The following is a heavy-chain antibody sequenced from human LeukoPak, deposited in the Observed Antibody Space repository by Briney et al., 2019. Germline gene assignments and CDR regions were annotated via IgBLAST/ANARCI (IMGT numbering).Heavy chain of an antibody. Sequence: PSETLSLTCTVSGDSISSYYWSWIRQPAGKGLEWIGRIYSSGSTNYSTSLKSRVTMSVDTSKNQFSLKLSSVTAADTAVYYCARDNEAAARAYDYWGQGTLVTVSS. V-gene: IGHV4-4*07. J-gene: IGHJ4*02. D-gene: IGHD6-13*01. CDR1: GDSISSYY. CDR2: IYSSGST. CDR3: ARDNEAAARAYDY.